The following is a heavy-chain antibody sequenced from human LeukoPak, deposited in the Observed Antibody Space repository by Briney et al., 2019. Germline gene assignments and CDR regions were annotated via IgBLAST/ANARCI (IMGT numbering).Heavy chain of an antibody. CDR3: ARERPPGDSSNWFLEGYFDI. CDR1: GGTFSRYA. D-gene: IGHD6-13*01. Sequence: SVKVSCKASGGTFSRYAITWVRQAPGQGLEWMGRIIPIFGTANYAQKFQGRVTITTDESTSTAYMELSTLRSDDTAVYDCARERPPGDSSNWFLEGYFDIWGQGTQVTVSS. CDR2: IIPIFGTA. J-gene: IGHJ4*02. V-gene: IGHV1-69*05.